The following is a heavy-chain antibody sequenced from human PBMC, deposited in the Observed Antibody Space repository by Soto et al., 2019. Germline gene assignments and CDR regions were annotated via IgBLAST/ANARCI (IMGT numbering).Heavy chain of an antibody. J-gene: IGHJ4*02. Sequence: PGGPLSPSGAASGLPFRNYWMSWVRQAPGKGVEWVANIKTDGSEKYYVDSVKGRFTISRDNAKNSLYLQMNSLRAEDTAVYYCTRDAVSYWGQGTLVTVSS. V-gene: IGHV3-7*03. CDR1: GLPFRNYW. CDR3: TRDAVSY. CDR2: IKTDGSEK. D-gene: IGHD3-16*01.